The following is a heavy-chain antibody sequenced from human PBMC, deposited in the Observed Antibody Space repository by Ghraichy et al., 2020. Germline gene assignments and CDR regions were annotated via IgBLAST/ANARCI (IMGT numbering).Heavy chain of an antibody. J-gene: IGHJ6*02. CDR1: GFTFGDYA. D-gene: IGHD6-13*01. CDR3: TRYSRQDYYYYYGMDV. Sequence: SLRLSCTASGFTFGDYAMSWFRQAPGKGLEWVGFIRSKAYGGTTEYAASVKGRFTISRDDSKSIAYLQMNSLKTEDTAVYYCTRYSRQDYYYYYGMDVWGQGTTVTVSS. CDR2: IRSKAYGGTT. V-gene: IGHV3-49*03.